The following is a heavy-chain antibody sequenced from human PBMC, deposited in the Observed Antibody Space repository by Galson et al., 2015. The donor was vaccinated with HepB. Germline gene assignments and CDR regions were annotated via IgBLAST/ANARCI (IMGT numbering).Heavy chain of an antibody. CDR2: IYTSGST. D-gene: IGHD2-2*02. Sequence: TLSLTCTVSGGSISSGSYYWSWIRQPAGKGLEWIGRIYTSGSTNYNPSLKSRVTMSVDTSKNQFSLKLSSVTAADTAVYYCARGRKVVPAAIEGVGWYFDLWGRGTLVTVSS. CDR1: GGSISSGSYY. V-gene: IGHV4-61*02. CDR3: ARGRKVVPAAIEGVGWYFDL. J-gene: IGHJ2*01.